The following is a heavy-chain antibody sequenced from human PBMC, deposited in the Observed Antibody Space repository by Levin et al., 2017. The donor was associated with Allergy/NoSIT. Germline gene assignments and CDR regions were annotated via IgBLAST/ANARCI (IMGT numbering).Heavy chain of an antibody. V-gene: IGHV4-59*01. CDR3: ARDGGIAAAVDY. Sequence: PSETLSLTCTVSGGSISSYYWSWIRQPPGKGLEWIGYIYYSGSTNYNPSLKSRVTISVDTSKNQFSLKLSSVTAADTAVYYCARDGGIAAAVDYWGQGTLVTVSS. D-gene: IGHD6-13*01. J-gene: IGHJ4*02. CDR1: GGSISSYY. CDR2: IYYSGST.